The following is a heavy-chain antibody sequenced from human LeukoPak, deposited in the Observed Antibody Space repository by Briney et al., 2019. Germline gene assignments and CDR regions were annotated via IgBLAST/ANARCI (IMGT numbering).Heavy chain of an antibody. CDR3: ARVAVAGTLLDY. D-gene: IGHD6-19*01. V-gene: IGHV4-31*03. CDR2: IYYSGST. Sequence: SETLSLTCTVSGGSISSGGYYWSWIRQHPGKGLEWIGYIYYSGSTYYNPSLKSRVTISVDTSKNQFSLKLSSVTAADTAVYYCARVAVAGTLLDYWGQGTLVTVSS. CDR1: GGSISSGGYY. J-gene: IGHJ4*02.